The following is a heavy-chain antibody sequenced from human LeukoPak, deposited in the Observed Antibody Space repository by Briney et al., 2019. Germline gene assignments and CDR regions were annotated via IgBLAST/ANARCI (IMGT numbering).Heavy chain of an antibody. D-gene: IGHD2-2*02. J-gene: IGHJ4*02. CDR2: INHSGST. CDR3: ARGVRGYCSSTSCYREDY. CDR1: GGSVSSGSYY. Sequence: PSETLSLTCTVSGGSVSSGSYYWRWIRQPPGKGLEWIGEINHSGSTNYNPSLKSRVTISVDTSKNQFSLKLSSVTAADTAVYYCARGVRGYCSSTSCYREDYWGQGTLVTVSS. V-gene: IGHV4-39*07.